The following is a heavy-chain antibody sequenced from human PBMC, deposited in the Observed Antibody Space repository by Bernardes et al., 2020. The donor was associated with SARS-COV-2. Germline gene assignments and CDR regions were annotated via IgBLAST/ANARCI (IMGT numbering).Heavy chain of an antibody. CDR1: GFTFSNYN. V-gene: IGHV3-21*01. D-gene: IGHD2-8*01. CDR2: IGSGSDFI. CDR3: AREMADPGPLNY. J-gene: IGHJ4*02. Sequence: GGSLRLSCAASGFTFSNYNMNWVRQAPGKGLEWVSFIGSGSDFIYYADSVKGRFTISRDNAKNSLYLQMNSLRAEDSAVYYCAREMADPGPLNYWGKGTLVTVSS.